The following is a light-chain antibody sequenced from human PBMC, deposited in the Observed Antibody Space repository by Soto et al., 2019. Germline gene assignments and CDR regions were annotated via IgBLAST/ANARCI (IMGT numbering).Light chain of an antibody. V-gene: IGKV1-17*01. Sequence: IQMTKSPSSLSASIRDRVTITCRASQSISSYLNWYQQKPGKAPKLLIYAASSLQSGVPSRFSGSGSGTDFTLTISSLQPEDFAVYYCLQHNSYPWTFGQGTKVDI. CDR2: AAS. CDR1: QSISSY. CDR3: LQHNSYPWT. J-gene: IGKJ1*01.